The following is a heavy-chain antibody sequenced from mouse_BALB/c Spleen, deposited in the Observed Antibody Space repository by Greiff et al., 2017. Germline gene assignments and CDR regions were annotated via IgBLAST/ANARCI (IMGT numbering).Heavy chain of an antibody. CDR1: GYTFTSYT. V-gene: IGHV1-4*01. CDR3: ARAGMVRHYYAMDY. CDR2: INPSSGYT. D-gene: IGHD2-10*02. Sequence: VKLQESGAELARPGASVKMSCKASGYTFTSYTMHWVKQRPGQGLEWIGYINPSSGYTNYNQKFKDKATLTADKSSSTAYMQLSSLTSEDSAVYYCARAGMVRHYYAMDYWGQGTSVTVSS. J-gene: IGHJ4*01.